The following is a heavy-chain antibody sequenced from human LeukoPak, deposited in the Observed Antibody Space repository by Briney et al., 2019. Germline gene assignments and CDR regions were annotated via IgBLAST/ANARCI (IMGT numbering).Heavy chain of an antibody. CDR1: GCSISSYY. Sequence: PSETLSLTCTVSGCSISSYYWSWIRQPPGKGLEWIGYIYYSGSTNYNPSLKSRVTISVDTSRNQFSLKLSSVTAADTAVYYCARAREAAAGTGEYWYLDLWGRGTLVTVSS. D-gene: IGHD6-13*01. J-gene: IGHJ2*01. CDR2: IYYSGST. V-gene: IGHV4-59*01. CDR3: ARAREAAAGTGEYWYLDL.